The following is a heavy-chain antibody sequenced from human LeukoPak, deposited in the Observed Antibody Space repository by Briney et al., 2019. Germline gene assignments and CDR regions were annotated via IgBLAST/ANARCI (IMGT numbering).Heavy chain of an antibody. V-gene: IGHV3-74*01. CDR1: GFTFSSYW. CDR2: INSDGSST. CDR3: ARDVTATLDY. J-gene: IGHJ4*02. D-gene: IGHD5-18*01. Sequence: PGGSVRLFCAASGFTFSSYWVHWVRPAPGKGAVWVSRINSDGSSTSYADSVKGRFTISRDNAKNTLYLQMNSLRAEDTAVYYCARDVTATLDYWGQGTLVTVSS.